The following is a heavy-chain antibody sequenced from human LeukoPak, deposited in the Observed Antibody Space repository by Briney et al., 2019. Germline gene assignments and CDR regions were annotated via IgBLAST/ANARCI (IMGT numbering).Heavy chain of an antibody. J-gene: IGHJ4*02. Sequence: ASVKVSCKASGYTFTNYYMHWLRQPPGQGLEWMGWVNPNSGGTNYAQKLQGRVTMTRDTSISTAYMDLSRLGSDDTAVYYCARDGALDYWGQGTLVTVSS. CDR1: GYTFTNYY. CDR3: ARDGALDY. CDR2: VNPNSGGT. V-gene: IGHV1-2*02. D-gene: IGHD3-16*01.